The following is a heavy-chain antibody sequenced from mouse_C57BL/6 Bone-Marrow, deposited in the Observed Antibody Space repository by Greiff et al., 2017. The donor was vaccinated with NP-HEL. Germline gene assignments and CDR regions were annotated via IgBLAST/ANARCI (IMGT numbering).Heavy chain of an antibody. CDR3: AKTYFDY. CDR1: GYTFTGYW. CDR2: ILPGSGST. Sequence: LQESGAELMKPGASVKLSCKATGYTFTGYWIEWVKQRPGHGLEWIGEILPGSGSTNNNEKFTGKATFTADTSSNTAYMQLSSLTTEDSAIYYCAKTYFDYWGQGTTLTVSS. J-gene: IGHJ2*01. V-gene: IGHV1-9*01.